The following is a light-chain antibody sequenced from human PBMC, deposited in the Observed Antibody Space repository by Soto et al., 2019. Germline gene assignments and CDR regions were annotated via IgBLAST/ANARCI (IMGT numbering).Light chain of an antibody. CDR2: AAY. CDR1: QRISTF. V-gene: IGKV1-39*01. Sequence: DIQMKQSPSSLSASVGDRVTITCRASQRISTFLNWYQQKPGEAPKLLIYAAYTSVSGVPSRFSGSGSGTDFTLTISSLQPEDFATYYCEQSYSFPQSFGQGTKVDIK. J-gene: IGKJ1*01. CDR3: EQSYSFPQS.